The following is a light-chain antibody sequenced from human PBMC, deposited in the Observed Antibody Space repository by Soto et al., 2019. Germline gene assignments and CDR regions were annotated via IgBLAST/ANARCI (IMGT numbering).Light chain of an antibody. J-gene: IGKJ5*01. CDR2: DAS. Sequence: EILMTQSPATLSVSPGERATLSCKASRSVRSNLAWYQQKPGQAPRLLIYDASNRATGIPARFSGSGSGTDFTLTISSLEPEDFAVYYCQQRSNWPRTFGQGTRLEI. V-gene: IGKV3-11*01. CDR1: RSVRSN. CDR3: QQRSNWPRT.